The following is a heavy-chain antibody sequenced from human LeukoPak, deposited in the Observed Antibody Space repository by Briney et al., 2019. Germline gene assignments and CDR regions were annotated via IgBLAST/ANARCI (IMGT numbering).Heavy chain of an antibody. V-gene: IGHV4-34*01. CDR3: ARSYDFWRKYNNWFDP. D-gene: IGHD3-3*01. J-gene: IGHJ5*02. CDR2: INHSGST. Sequence: PSETLSLTCAVYGGSFSGYYWSWIRQHPGKGLERIGEINHSGSTNYNPSLKSRVTISVDTSKNQFSLKLSSVTAADTAVYYCARSYDFWRKYNNWFDPWGQGTLVTVSS. CDR1: GGSFSGYY.